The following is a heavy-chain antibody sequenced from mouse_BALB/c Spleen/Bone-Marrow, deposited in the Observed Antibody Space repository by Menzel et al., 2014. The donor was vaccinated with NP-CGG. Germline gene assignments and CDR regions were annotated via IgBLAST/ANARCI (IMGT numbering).Heavy chain of an antibody. CDR1: GYAITSGYN. CDR2: ISYDGSN. D-gene: IGHD2-2*01. J-gene: IGHJ1*01. Sequence: EVQRVESGPGLVKPSQSLSLTCSVTGYAITSGYNWNWIRQFLGNKLEWMGYISYDGSNNYNPSLKNRISITRDTSKNQFFLKLNSVTSEDTATYYCARLDGYDWYFDVWGAGTTVTVSS. CDR3: ARLDGYDWYFDV. V-gene: IGHV3-6*02.